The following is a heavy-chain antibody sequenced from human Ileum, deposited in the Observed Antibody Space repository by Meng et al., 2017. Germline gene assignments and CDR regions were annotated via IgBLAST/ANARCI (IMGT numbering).Heavy chain of an antibody. CDR1: GYSISSGYY. CDR2: IYHSGST. Sequence: SETLSLTCTVSGYSISSGYYWGWIRQPPGKGLEWIGSIYHSGSTYYNPSPKSRVTISVDTSKNQFSLKLSSVTAADTAVYYCAKYCSSTSCYMDWGQGTLVTVSS. V-gene: IGHV4-38-2*02. D-gene: IGHD2-2*02. CDR3: AKYCSSTSCYMD. J-gene: IGHJ4*02.